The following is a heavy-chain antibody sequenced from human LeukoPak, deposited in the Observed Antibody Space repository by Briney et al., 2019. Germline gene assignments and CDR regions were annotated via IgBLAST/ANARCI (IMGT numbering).Heavy chain of an antibody. Sequence: PGESLKISCKGSGYSFTTYWIGWVRQMPGKGLEWMGVIYPDDSDTRYSPSSQGQVTLSADKSIRTAYLQWNSLKASDTAIYYCARQRTVADPRSFYRDMDVWGQGTTVTVSS. V-gene: IGHV5-51*01. CDR3: ARQRTVADPRSFYRDMDV. J-gene: IGHJ6*02. D-gene: IGHD2-15*01. CDR2: IYPDDSDT. CDR1: GYSFTTYW.